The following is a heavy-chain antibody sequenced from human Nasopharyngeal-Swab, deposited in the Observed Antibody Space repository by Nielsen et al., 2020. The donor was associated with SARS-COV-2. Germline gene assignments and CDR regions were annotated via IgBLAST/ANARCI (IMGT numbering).Heavy chain of an antibody. CDR2: TYHRSEWYN. CDR1: GDSVSNDRVA. V-gene: IGHV6-1*01. CDR3: ARDEGAHNS. D-gene: IGHD3-16*01. J-gene: IGHJ4*02. Sequence: SQTLSLTCAISGDSVSNDRVAWNWIRQSPSRGLEWLGRTYHRSEWYNDYAVSVKSRITIKPDPSTNQFSLQLNSVTPEDTAVYYCARDEGAHNSWGQGTLVTVSS.